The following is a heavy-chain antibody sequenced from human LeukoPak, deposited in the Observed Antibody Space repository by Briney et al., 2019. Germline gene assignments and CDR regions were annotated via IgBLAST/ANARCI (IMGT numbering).Heavy chain of an antibody. V-gene: IGHV3-21*01. CDR2: ISSSSSYI. Sequence: PGGSLRLSCAASGFTFSSYSMNWVRQAPGKGLEWVSSISSSSSYIYYADSVKGRFTTSRDNAKNSLYLQMNSLRAEDTAVYYCARGLDYYDSSGSLDYWGQGTLVTVSS. J-gene: IGHJ4*02. CDR3: ARGLDYYDSSGSLDY. D-gene: IGHD3-22*01. CDR1: GFTFSSYS.